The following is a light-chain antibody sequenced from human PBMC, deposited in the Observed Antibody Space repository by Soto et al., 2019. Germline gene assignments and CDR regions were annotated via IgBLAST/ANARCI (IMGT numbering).Light chain of an antibody. CDR2: DVS. CDR1: STDIGSYNY. CDR3: SSYGASSTL. J-gene: IGLJ2*01. V-gene: IGLV2-14*03. Sequence: QSVLTQPASLSGSPGQSITISCTGTSTDIGSYNYVSWYQQHPGKAPKLMIFDVSYRPSGISDRFSGSKSGNTASLTISGLQPEDEADYYCSSYGASSTLFGGGTKSPS.